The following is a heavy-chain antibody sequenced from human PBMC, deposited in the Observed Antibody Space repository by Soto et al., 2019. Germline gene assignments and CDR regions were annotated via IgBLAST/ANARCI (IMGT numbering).Heavy chain of an antibody. D-gene: IGHD6-13*01. J-gene: IGHJ5*02. CDR3: ARGGSSWFPASPLTWFDP. Sequence: QVQLVQSGAEVKKPGSSVKVSCKASGGTFSSYAISWVRQAPGQGLEWMGGIIPIFGTANYAQKFQGRVTITADKSTSTAYMELSSLRSEDTAVYYCARGGSSWFPASPLTWFDPWGQGTLVTVSS. CDR1: GGTFSSYA. CDR2: IIPIFGTA. V-gene: IGHV1-69*06.